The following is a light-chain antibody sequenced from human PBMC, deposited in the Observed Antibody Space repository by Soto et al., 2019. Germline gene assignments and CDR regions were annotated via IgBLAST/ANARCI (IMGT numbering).Light chain of an antibody. Sequence: QSALTQPASVSGSPGQSIAISCTGTSSDVGGYNYVSWYQQHPGKAPKLMIYDVSHRPSGVSNRFSGSKSGNTASLTISGLQAEDEADYCCSSYTSSSTYVFGTGTKVTV. CDR1: SSDVGGYNY. V-gene: IGLV2-14*03. CDR2: DVS. J-gene: IGLJ1*01. CDR3: SSYTSSSTYV.